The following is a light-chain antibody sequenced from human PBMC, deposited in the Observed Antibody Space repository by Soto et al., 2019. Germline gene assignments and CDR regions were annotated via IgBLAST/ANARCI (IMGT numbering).Light chain of an antibody. CDR1: SSNIGSNY. CDR2: SNN. CDR3: AAWDDSLSGVV. J-gene: IGLJ2*01. Sequence: QSVLTQPPSASGTPGQRVTIPFSGSSSNIGSNYVYWYQQLPGTAPKLLIYSNNQRPSGVPDRFSGSKSGTSASLAISGLRSEDEADYYCAAWDDSLSGVVFGGGTKVTVL. V-gene: IGLV1-47*02.